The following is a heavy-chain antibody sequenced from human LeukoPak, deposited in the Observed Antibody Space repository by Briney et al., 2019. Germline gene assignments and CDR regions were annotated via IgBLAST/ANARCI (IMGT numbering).Heavy chain of an antibody. CDR2: ITDSGGNT. D-gene: IGHD6-25*01. CDR3: AKRAASGLYYFDY. J-gene: IGHJ4*02. Sequence: PGGSLRLSCAASGFTFSSSGMSWVRQAPGRGLEWVSSITDSGGNTFYADSVKGRFTISRDNSKTTLFLQMNSLSAEDTAIYYCAKRAASGLYYFDYWGQGTLVIVSS. V-gene: IGHV3-23*01. CDR1: GFTFSSSG.